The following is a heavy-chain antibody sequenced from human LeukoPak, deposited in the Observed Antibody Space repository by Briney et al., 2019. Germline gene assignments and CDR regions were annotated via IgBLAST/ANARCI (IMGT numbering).Heavy chain of an antibody. Sequence: GGSLRLSCVPSGLTVSSNYMSWVRQAPGKGLVWVSRINSDGSRTGYADSVKGRFTISRDNAKNTLYLQMNSLRAEDTAVYYCARSTYSFAGFDYWGQGTLVPASS. J-gene: IGHJ4*02. CDR3: ARSTYSFAGFDY. CDR2: INSDGSRT. CDR1: GLTVSSNY. V-gene: IGHV3-74*01. D-gene: IGHD4-11*01.